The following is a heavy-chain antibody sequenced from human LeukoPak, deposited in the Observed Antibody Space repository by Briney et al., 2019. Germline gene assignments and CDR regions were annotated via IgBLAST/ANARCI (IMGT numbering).Heavy chain of an antibody. CDR1: GYTFTGYY. J-gene: IGHJ3*02. CDR3: ARVRVVTGAFDI. V-gene: IGHV1-2*02. Sequence: ASVKVSCKASGYTFTGYYIHWVRQAPGQGLEWMGWINPNSGGTNYTQKFQGRVTMTRDMSTSTVYMELSSLRSEDTAVYYCARVRVVTGAFDIWGQGTMVTVSS. CDR2: INPNSGGT. D-gene: IGHD2-21*02.